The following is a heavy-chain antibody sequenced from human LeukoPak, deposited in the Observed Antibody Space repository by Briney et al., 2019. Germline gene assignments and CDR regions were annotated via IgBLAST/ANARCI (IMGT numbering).Heavy chain of an antibody. Sequence: PGGCLRLSCAASGFTFSSYDMHWVRQATGKGLEWVSAIGTAGDTYYPGSVKGRFTISRENAKNSLYLQMNSLRAGDTAVYYCARAVAGNAFDPWGQGTLVTVSS. CDR3: ARAVAGNAFDP. J-gene: IGHJ5*02. CDR2: IGTAGDT. CDR1: GFTFSSYD. V-gene: IGHV3-13*01. D-gene: IGHD6-19*01.